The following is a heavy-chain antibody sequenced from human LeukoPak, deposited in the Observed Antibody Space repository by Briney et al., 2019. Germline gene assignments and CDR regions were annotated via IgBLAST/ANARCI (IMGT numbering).Heavy chain of an antibody. CDR1: GFPFSSYS. CDR3: ARDPSHCSGGSCYSGSDY. V-gene: IGHV3-48*01. J-gene: IGHJ4*02. D-gene: IGHD2-15*01. CDR2: ISSSSGAI. Sequence: GGSLRLSCAASGFPFSSYSMNWVRQAPGKGREWLSYISSSSGAIYYADSVKGRFTTSRDNVKNSVYLQMNSLRVEDTGVYYCARDPSHCSGGSCYSGSDYWGQGTLVTVS.